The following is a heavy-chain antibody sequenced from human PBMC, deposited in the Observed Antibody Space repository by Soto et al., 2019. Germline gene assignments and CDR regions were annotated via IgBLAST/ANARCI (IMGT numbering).Heavy chain of an antibody. CDR3: VRVEGGYDSSGYLYYFDY. CDR1: GGSISSGDYY. V-gene: IGHV4-30-4*01. Sequence: QVQLQESGPGLVKPSQTLSLTCTVSGGSISSGDYYWSWIRQPPGKGLEWIGYIYYSGSTYYNPSLKSRVTISVDTSKNQFSLKLSSVTAADTAVYYCVRVEGGYDSSGYLYYFDYWGQGTLVTVSS. CDR2: IYYSGST. D-gene: IGHD3-22*01. J-gene: IGHJ4*02.